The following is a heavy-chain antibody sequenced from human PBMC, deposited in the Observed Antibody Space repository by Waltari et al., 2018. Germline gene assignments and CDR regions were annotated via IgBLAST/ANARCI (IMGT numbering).Heavy chain of an antibody. Sequence: EVQLLESGGGLVQPGGSLRLSCAASGFTFSSYAMSWVRQAPGKGLEWVSAISGSGGSTYYADAVKGRCTISRDNSKNTLYLQMNSLRAEDTAVYYCAKDREWAYCRGGSCYGGYFDYWGQGTLVTVSS. CDR2: ISGSGGST. V-gene: IGHV3-23*01. J-gene: IGHJ4*02. D-gene: IGHD2-15*01. CDR3: AKDREWAYCRGGSCYGGYFDY. CDR1: GFTFSSYA.